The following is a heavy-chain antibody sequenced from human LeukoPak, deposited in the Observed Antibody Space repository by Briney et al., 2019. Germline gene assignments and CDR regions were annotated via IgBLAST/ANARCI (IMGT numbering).Heavy chain of an antibody. CDR3: ARGSRFDYDILTTPFDY. CDR1: GGSISASSYY. V-gene: IGHV4-39*07. CDR2: IDYSRTT. J-gene: IGHJ4*02. Sequence: SETLSLTCSVSGGSISASSYYWGWIRQPPGKGLEWIGNIDYSRTTYYNPSLKSRVTISVNTSKNQFSLKLSSVTAADTAVYYCARGSRFDYDILTTPFDYWGQGTLVTVSS. D-gene: IGHD3-9*01.